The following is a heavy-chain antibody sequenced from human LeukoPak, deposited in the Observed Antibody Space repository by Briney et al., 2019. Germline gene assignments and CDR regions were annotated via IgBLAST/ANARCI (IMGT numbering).Heavy chain of an antibody. V-gene: IGHV4-4*07. J-gene: IGHJ4*02. CDR2: FYTSGST. CDR3: ARGFLGDYFGSGSYYVFDY. CDR1: GGSISSYY. D-gene: IGHD3-10*01. Sequence: SEALSLTCTVSGGSISSYYWSWIRQPAGKGLEWIGRFYTSGSTKYNPSLKSRVTMSEDTSKNQFSLKLSSVTAADTAVYYCARGFLGDYFGSGSYYVFDYWGQGTLVTVSS.